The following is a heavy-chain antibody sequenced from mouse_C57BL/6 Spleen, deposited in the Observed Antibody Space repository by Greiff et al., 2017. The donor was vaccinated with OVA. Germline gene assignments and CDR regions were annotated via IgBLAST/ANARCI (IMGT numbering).Heavy chain of an antibody. Sequence: EVKLMESGGCLVKPGGSLKLSCAASGFTFSDYGMHWVRQAPEKGLEWVAYISSGSSTIYYADTVKGRFTISRDNAKNTLFLQMTSLSSEGTAMYYCASPLHWERDWFAYWGQGTLVTDSA. CDR3: ASPLHWERDWFAY. V-gene: IGHV5-17*01. D-gene: IGHD4-1*01. CDR1: GFTFSDYG. J-gene: IGHJ3*01. CDR2: ISSGSSTI.